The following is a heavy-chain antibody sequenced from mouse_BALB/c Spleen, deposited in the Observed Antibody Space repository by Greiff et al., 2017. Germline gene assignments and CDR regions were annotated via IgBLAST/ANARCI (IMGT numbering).Heavy chain of an antibody. V-gene: IGHV5-6-5*01. J-gene: IGHJ4*01. CDR3: ARGDGYNAMDY. CDR2: ISSGGST. Sequence: EVQLVESGGGLVKPGGSLKLSCAASGFTFSSYAMSWVRQTPEKRLEWVASISSGGSTYYPDSVKGRFTISRDNARNILYLQMSSLRSEDTAMYYCARGDGYNAMDYWGQGTSVTVSS. D-gene: IGHD2-3*01. CDR1: GFTFSSYA.